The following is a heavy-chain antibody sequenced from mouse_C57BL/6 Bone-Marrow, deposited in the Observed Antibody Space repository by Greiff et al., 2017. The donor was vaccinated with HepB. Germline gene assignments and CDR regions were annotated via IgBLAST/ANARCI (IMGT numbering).Heavy chain of an antibody. J-gene: IGHJ3*01. CDR2: ISYDGSN. D-gene: IGHD2-4*01. Sequence: EVKLMESGPGLVKPSQSLSLTCSVTGYSITSGYYWNWIRQFPGNKLEWMGYISYDGSNNYNPSLKNRISITRDTSKNQFFLKLNSVTTEDTATYYCALGDYDPFAYWGQGTLVTVSA. V-gene: IGHV3-6*01. CDR1: GYSITSGYY. CDR3: ALGDYDPFAY.